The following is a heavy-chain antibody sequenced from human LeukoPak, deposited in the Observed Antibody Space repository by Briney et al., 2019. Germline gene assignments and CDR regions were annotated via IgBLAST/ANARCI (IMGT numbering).Heavy chain of an antibody. CDR2: IYPIWST. CDR3: ARGRGSGSSLNWFDP. CDR1: GGSISSYY. Sequence: SETLSLTCTVSGGSISSYYWSWIRQPAGKGLEWIGRIYPIWSTKYNPSLKSRVTISVDNSKNQFSLKLSSVTAADTAVYYCARGRGSGSSLNWFDPWGQGTLVTVSS. D-gene: IGHD3-10*01. V-gene: IGHV4-4*07. J-gene: IGHJ5*02.